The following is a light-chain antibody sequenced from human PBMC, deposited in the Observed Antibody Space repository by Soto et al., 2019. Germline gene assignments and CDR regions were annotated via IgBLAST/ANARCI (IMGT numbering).Light chain of an antibody. CDR1: QGISNY. Sequence: IQMTHSPSSLSASVLYRVAITFLASQGISNYLNWYQQKPGKAPKLLMYTASSLQSGVPSRFSGSGSGTGFTLTISSLQPEDFATYYCQQSYSNPITFGQGTRLEIK. CDR2: TAS. CDR3: QQSYSNPIT. J-gene: IGKJ5*01. V-gene: IGKV1-39*01.